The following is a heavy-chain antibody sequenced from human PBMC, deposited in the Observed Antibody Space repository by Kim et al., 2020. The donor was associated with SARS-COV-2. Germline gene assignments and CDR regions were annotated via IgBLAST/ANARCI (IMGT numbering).Heavy chain of an antibody. CDR3: ARTDY. V-gene: IGHV1-18*01. CDR2: SDYNGNT. Sequence: SDYNGNTNYAQKLQGRVTMTTDTSTSTAYMELRSLRSDDTAVYYCARTDYWGQGTLVTVSS. J-gene: IGHJ4*02.